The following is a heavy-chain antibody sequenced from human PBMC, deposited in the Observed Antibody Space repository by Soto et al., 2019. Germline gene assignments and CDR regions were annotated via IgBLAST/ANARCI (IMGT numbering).Heavy chain of an antibody. Sequence: SETLSLTCAVSGGSISRSGYSWSWIRQPPGKGLEWIGYISHSVGIYYNPSLKSRVTISVDGSKNQFSLKLNSVTAADTAVYFCARLTRYPDYWGQGILVTVSS. D-gene: IGHD4-4*01. CDR2: ISHSVGI. CDR3: ARLTRYPDY. V-gene: IGHV4-30-2*01. CDR1: GGSISRSGYS. J-gene: IGHJ4*02.